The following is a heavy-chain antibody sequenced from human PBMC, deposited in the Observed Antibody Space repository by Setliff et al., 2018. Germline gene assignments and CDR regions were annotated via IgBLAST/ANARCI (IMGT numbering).Heavy chain of an antibody. CDR1: GYTFTSYG. CDR3: ARVLFHCSSTSCYLDAFDI. D-gene: IGHD2-2*01. Sequence: ASVKVSCKASGYTFTSYGISWVRQAPGQGLEWMGWISAYNANTNYARKLQGRVTMTTDTSTSTAYMELRSLRSDDTAVYYCARVLFHCSSTSCYLDAFDIWDQGTMVTVSS. CDR2: ISAYNANT. J-gene: IGHJ3*02. V-gene: IGHV1-18*01.